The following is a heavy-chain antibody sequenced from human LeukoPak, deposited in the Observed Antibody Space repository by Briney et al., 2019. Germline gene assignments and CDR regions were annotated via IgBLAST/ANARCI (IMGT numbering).Heavy chain of an antibody. CDR3: AKLPTDYYFDY. J-gene: IGHJ4*02. CDR2: ISSGANSI. Sequence: GGSLRLSCAASGFSFSSFEMNWVRQAPGQGLDWISYISSGANSIYYADSVKGRFTMSRDTATNSLYLQLTRLRAEDTAVYYCAKLPTDYYFDYWGQGTLVTVSS. CDR1: GFSFSSFE. V-gene: IGHV3-48*03. D-gene: IGHD3-9*01.